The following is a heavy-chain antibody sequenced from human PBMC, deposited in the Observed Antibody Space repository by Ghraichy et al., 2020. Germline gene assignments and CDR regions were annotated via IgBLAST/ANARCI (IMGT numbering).Heavy chain of an antibody. V-gene: IGHV3-9*01. CDR1: GFTFDDYA. J-gene: IGHJ4*02. CDR2: ISLSSGCI. Sequence: LSLTCAASGFTFDDYAMHWVRQAPGKGLEWVSGISLSSGCIGYADSVRGRFTISRDNAKNSLYLQMNSLRAEDTALYYCVKALGGDDSSVRTLGFDYWGQGILVTVSS. CDR3: VKALGGDDSSVRTLGFDY. D-gene: IGHD3-22*01.